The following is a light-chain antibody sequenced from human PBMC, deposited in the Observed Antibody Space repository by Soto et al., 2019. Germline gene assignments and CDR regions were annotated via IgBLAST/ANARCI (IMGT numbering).Light chain of an antibody. J-gene: IGKJ4*01. Sequence: EIVLTQSPGTLSLSPGERATLSCRASRSVGNNYLAWYQQRPGQAPNLLIYDASSRATGIPDRFSGSGSGTDFTLTISSLQPEDFATYYCQQLNSYPLTFGGGTKVDI. CDR3: QQLNSYPLT. CDR1: RSVGNNY. CDR2: DAS. V-gene: IGKV3-20*01.